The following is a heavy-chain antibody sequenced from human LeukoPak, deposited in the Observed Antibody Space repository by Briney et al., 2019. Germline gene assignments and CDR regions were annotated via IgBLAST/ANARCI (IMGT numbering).Heavy chain of an antibody. CDR3: AKAGYCSGGSCYSGALGFDY. CDR2: ISGSGGST. D-gene: IGHD2-15*01. J-gene: IGHJ4*02. CDR1: GFTFSSYA. Sequence: PGGSLRLSCAASGFTFSSYAMSWVRQAPGKGLEWVSAISGSGGSTYYADSVKGRFTTSRDNSKNTLYLQMNSLRAEDTAVYYCAKAGYCSGGSCYSGALGFDYWGQGTLVTVSS. V-gene: IGHV3-23*01.